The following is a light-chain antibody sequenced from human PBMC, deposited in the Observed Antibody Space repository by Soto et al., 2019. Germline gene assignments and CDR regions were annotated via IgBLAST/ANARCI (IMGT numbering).Light chain of an antibody. CDR2: EAS. Sequence: DIQMTQSHSTLSASVGDRVTITCRASQSISDSLAWYQQKPGKAPKLLIYEASTLKSGFPSRFSGSRSGTEYTLTISSLQPDDFAIYYCQQYNGYWTFGQGTKVEIK. CDR3: QQYNGYWT. J-gene: IGKJ1*01. V-gene: IGKV1-5*03. CDR1: QSISDS.